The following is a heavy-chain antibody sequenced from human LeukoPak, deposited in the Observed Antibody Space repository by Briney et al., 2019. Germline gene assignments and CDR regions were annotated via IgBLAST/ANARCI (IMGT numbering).Heavy chain of an antibody. CDR1: GFTFSSYG. V-gene: IGHV3-30*18. J-gene: IGHJ5*02. CDR2: ISYDGSNK. D-gene: IGHD3-9*01. Sequence: PGSSLRLSCAASGFTFSSYGMHWVRQAPGKGLEWVAVISYDGSNKYYADSVKGRFTISRDNSKNTLYLQMNSLRAEDTAVYYCAKDGGILTGYPSGPFDPWGQGTLVTVSS. CDR3: AKDGGILTGYPSGPFDP.